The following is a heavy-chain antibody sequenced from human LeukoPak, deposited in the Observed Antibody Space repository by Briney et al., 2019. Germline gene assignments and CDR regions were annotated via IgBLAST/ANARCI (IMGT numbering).Heavy chain of an antibody. D-gene: IGHD2-2*01. CDR3: AKDYCSSTSCPYYYYGMDV. J-gene: IGHJ6*02. Sequence: GGSLRLSCAASGFTFSSYGMHGVRQAPDKGLEWVADISYDGSNKYYADSVKGRFTISRDNSKNTLYLQMNSLRAEDTAVYYCAKDYCSSTSCPYYYYGMDVWGQGTTVTVSS. CDR1: GFTFSSYG. CDR2: ISYDGSNK. V-gene: IGHV3-30*18.